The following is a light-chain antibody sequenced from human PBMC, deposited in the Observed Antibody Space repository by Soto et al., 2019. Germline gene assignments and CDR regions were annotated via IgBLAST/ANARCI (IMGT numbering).Light chain of an antibody. V-gene: IGKV3-11*01. Sequence: ETVLTQSPATLSLSPGERATLSCRASQSVSRYLAWYQQKPGQAPRLLIYDPSHRAAGIPARFSGTGSGTDFTLTSLWLESEDFAVYYWQQRTNWPYTFGQGTNLQIK. CDR3: QQRTNWPYT. CDR2: DPS. J-gene: IGKJ2*01. CDR1: QSVSRY.